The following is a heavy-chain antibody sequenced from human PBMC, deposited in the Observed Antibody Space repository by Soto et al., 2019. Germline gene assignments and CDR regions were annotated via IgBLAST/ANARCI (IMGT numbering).Heavy chain of an antibody. CDR1: GFSFSSYA. Sequence: EVQLLESGGGLVQPGGSLRLSCAASGFSFSSYAMNWVRHAPGKGLEWVSVISGSGDSTYYADSVKGRFTISRDNSKNTLDLQMISLRAEDTTVYYCARRSSGWYFDYWGQGTLVIVSS. CDR3: ARRSSGWYFDY. V-gene: IGHV3-23*01. CDR2: ISGSGDST. D-gene: IGHD6-19*01. J-gene: IGHJ4*02.